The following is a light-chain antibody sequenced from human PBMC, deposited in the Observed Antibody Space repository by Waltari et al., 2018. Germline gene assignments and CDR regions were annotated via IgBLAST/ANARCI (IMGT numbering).Light chain of an antibody. CDR2: GAS. Sequence: VLTQSPGTLSLSPGEKATLSCRDRERVGNNFLAWYHQKPGQTPRLLIYGASSRATGIPDRFSGSGSGTDFILIISRLEPEDSGVYFCQQYSSSVMYTFGQGTKLEI. CDR1: ERVGNNF. J-gene: IGKJ2*01. V-gene: IGKV3-20*01. CDR3: QQYSSSVMYT.